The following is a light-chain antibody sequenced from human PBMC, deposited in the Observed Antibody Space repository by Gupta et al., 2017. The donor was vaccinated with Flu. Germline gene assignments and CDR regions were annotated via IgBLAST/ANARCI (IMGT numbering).Light chain of an antibody. J-gene: IGLJ1*01. CDR1: SSDVGGYNY. CDR3: SSSTTTSTYV. Sequence: QSALTQPASVSGSPGQSITISCTGTSSDVGGYNYVSWYQQSPGTAPKLMIYEVSNRPSGVSNRFSGSKSANTASLTISGLQAEDDADYYCSSSTTTSTYVFGTGTKVTVL. V-gene: IGLV2-14*01. CDR2: EVS.